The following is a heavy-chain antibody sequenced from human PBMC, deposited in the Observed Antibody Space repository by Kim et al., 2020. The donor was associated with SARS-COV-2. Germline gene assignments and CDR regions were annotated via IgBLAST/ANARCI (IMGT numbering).Heavy chain of an antibody. CDR2: IKEDGSAT. D-gene: IGHD4-17*01. V-gene: IGHV3-7*01. CDR1: GFLFSNHW. CDR3: ARAYGRSFDL. Sequence: GGSLRLSWSASGFLFSNHWMAWVRQTPEKGREFVGKIKEDGSATYLVDSVRGRFTMSSDNAKNSMSLQMHNLRGEYTDVYYCARAYGRSFDLCGQGTLVTVSS. J-gene: IGHJ4*02.